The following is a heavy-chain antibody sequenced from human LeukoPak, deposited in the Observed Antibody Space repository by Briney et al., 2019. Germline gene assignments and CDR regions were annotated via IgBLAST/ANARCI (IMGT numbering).Heavy chain of an antibody. Sequence: GGSLRLSCAASGFTFSSYAMHWVRQAPGKGLEWVAVISYDGSNKYYADSVKGRFTISRDNSKNTLYLQMNSLRAEDTAVYYCARDEEVVAATLDYWGQETLVTVSS. D-gene: IGHD2-15*01. J-gene: IGHJ4*02. CDR3: ARDEEVVAATLDY. CDR1: GFTFSSYA. CDR2: ISYDGSNK. V-gene: IGHV3-30*04.